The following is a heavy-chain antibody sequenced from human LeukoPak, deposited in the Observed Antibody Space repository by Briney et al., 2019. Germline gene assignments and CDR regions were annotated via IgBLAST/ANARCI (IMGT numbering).Heavy chain of an antibody. Sequence: ASVKVSCKASGYTFTSYYMHWVRQAPGQGLEWMGIINPSGGSTSYAQKFQGRVTMTRDMSTSTVYMELSSLRSEDTAVYYCARERWFGELFPGDMDVWGKGTTVTVSS. J-gene: IGHJ6*03. CDR1: GYTFTSYY. D-gene: IGHD3-10*01. CDR2: INPSGGST. CDR3: ARERWFGELFPGDMDV. V-gene: IGHV1-46*01.